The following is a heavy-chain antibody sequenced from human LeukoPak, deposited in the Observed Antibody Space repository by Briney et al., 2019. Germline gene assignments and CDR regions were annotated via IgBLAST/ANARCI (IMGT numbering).Heavy chain of an antibody. CDR2: IYYSGST. Sequence: SETLSLTCTVSGGSISSYYWSWIRQPPGKGLEWIGYIYYSGSTNYNPSLKSRVTISVDTAKNQFSLKLSSVTAADTAVYYCAKEGSIFGVVIRPYYFDYWGQGTLVTVSS. V-gene: IGHV4-59*01. D-gene: IGHD3-3*01. CDR1: GGSISSYY. J-gene: IGHJ4*02. CDR3: AKEGSIFGVVIRPYYFDY.